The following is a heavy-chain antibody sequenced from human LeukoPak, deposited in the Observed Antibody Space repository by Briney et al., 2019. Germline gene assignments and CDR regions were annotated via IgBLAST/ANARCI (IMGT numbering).Heavy chain of an antibody. V-gene: IGHV4-61*08. CDR1: GASISSGGYS. J-gene: IGHJ3*02. D-gene: IGHD3-22*01. CDR3: ARETYYYDSSGYAFDI. Sequence: SETLSLTCAVSGASISSGGYSWNWIRQPPGKGLEWIGYIYYSGSTNYNPSLKSRVTISVDTSKNQFSLKLSSVTAADTAVYYCARETYYYDSSGYAFDIWGQGTMVTVSS. CDR2: IYYSGST.